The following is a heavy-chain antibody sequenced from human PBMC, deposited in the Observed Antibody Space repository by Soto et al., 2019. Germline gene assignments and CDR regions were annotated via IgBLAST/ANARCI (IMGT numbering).Heavy chain of an antibody. D-gene: IGHD3-16*01. Sequence: GGSLRLSCAASGFTFISYEINLVRQSPLKWLEWVSYISSSGSTIYYADSVKGRFTISRDNAKNSLYLQMNSLRAEDTAVYYCARVKRRYYDYVWGSYGKWGQGTLVTVSS. CDR3: ARVKRRYYDYVWGSYGK. J-gene: IGHJ4*02. CDR2: ISSSGSTI. V-gene: IGHV3-48*03. CDR1: GFTFISYE.